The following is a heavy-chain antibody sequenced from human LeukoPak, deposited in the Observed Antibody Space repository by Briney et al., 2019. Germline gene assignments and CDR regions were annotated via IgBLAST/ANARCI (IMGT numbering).Heavy chain of an antibody. CDR1: GYTFTDYY. CDR3: ARRPRGGAVWFDP. CDR2: INPNSGGT. V-gene: IGHV1-2*02. Sequence: ASVKVSCKASGYTFTDYYMHWVRQAPGQGLEWMGWINPNSGGTNYAQKFQGRVTMTRDTSISTAYMELSRLRSDDTAVYYCARRPRGGAVWFDPWGQGTLVTVSS. J-gene: IGHJ5*02. D-gene: IGHD3-10*01.